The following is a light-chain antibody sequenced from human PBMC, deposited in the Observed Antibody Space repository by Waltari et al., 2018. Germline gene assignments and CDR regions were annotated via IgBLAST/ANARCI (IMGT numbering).Light chain of an antibody. CDR1: QSVSSN. Sequence: ETVMPQSPATLSVSPGERATHSCRASQSVSSNLAWYQQKPGQAPRLLIYGASTRATGIPARFSGSGSGTEFTLTISSLQSEDFAVYYCQQYNNWPPMYTFGQGTKLEI. V-gene: IGKV3-15*01. CDR2: GAS. CDR3: QQYNNWPPMYT. J-gene: IGKJ2*01.